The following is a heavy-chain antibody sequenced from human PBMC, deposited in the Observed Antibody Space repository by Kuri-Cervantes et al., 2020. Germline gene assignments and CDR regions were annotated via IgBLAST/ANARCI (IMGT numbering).Heavy chain of an antibody. J-gene: IGHJ6*02. Sequence: GGSLRLSCAASGFTFSSSGMHWVRQAPGKGLEWVAVISYDGSNKYYADSLKGRFTISRDNSKNTLYLQMNSLRAEDTAVYYCAKFGTTGRYGMDVWGQGTTVTVSS. V-gene: IGHV3-30*18. CDR1: GFTFSSSG. CDR2: ISYDGSNK. D-gene: IGHD1-7*01. CDR3: AKFGTTGRYGMDV.